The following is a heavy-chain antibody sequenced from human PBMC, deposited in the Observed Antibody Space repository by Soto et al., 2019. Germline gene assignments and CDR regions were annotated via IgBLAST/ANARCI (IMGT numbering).Heavy chain of an antibody. V-gene: IGHV3-30-3*01. J-gene: IGHJ6*02. CDR1: GFTFSSYA. CDR2: ISYDGSNK. Sequence: PGGSLRLSCAASGFTFSSYAMHWVRQAPGKGLEWVAVISYDGSNKYYADSVKGRFTISRDNSKNTLYLQMNSLRAEDTAVYYFARDLDDSSGYYTPGMDVWGQGTTVTVS. D-gene: IGHD3-22*01. CDR3: ARDLDDSSGYYTPGMDV.